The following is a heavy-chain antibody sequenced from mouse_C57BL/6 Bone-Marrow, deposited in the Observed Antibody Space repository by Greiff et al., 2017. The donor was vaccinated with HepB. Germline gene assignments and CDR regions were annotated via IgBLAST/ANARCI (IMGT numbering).Heavy chain of an antibody. CDR2: IYPRSGNT. CDR1: GYTFTSYG. D-gene: IGHD1-1*01. Sequence: QVQLQQSGAELARPGASVKLSCKASGYTFTSYGISWVKQRTGQGLAWIGEIYPRSGNTYYNEKFKGKATLTADKSSSTAYMELRSLTSEDSAVYFGASRIYYYGSSDVADWGQGTLVTGSA. CDR3: ASRIYYYGSSDVAD. J-gene: IGHJ3*01. V-gene: IGHV1-81*01.